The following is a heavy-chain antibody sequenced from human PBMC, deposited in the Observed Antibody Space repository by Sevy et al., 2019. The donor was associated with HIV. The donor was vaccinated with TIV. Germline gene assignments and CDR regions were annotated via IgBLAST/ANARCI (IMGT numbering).Heavy chain of an antibody. V-gene: IGHV3-23*01. J-gene: IGHJ3*01. CDR2: ITGNGETT. Sequence: GGSLRLSCVASGFTFSNHAMAWVRQAPGKGLEWVSGITGNGETTYYRDSVKDRFAISRDNSKNTLYLQMYSLRAEDTAIYFCADGYPSHEFGVWGQWTLVTISS. D-gene: IGHD3-16*01. CDR1: GFTFSNHA. CDR3: ADGYPSHEFGV.